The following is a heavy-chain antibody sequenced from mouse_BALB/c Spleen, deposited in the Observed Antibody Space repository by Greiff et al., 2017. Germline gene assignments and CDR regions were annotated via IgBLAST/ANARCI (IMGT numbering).Heavy chain of an antibody. V-gene: IGHV1-5*01. CDR3: TRKYGNYLDY. CDR2: IYPGNSDT. J-gene: IGHJ2*01. D-gene: IGHD2-10*02. CDR1: GYTFTSYW. Sequence: EVQLQQSGAELARPGASVKLSCKASGYTFTSYWMQWVKQRPGQGLEWIGAIYPGNSDTSYNQKFKGKAKLTAVTSTSTAYMELSSLTNEDSAVYYCTRKYGNYLDYWGQGTTLTVSS.